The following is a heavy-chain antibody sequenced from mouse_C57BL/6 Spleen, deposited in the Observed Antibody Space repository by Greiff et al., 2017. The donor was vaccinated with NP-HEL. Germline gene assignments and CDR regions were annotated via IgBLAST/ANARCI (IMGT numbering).Heavy chain of an antibody. Sequence: EVMLVESEGGLVQPGSSMKLSCTASGFTFSDYYMAWVRQVPEKGLEWVATIHYDGSSTYYLASLKSRFIISRDNAKNILYLQMSSLKSENTATYYCAREISSYWYFDVWGTGTTVTVSS. CDR2: IHYDGSST. D-gene: IGHD1-3*01. CDR1: GFTFSDYY. J-gene: IGHJ1*03. CDR3: AREISSYWYFDV. V-gene: IGHV5-16*01.